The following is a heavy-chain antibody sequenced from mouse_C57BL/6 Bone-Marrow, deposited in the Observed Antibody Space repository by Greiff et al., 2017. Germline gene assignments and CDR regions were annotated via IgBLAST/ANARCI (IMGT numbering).Heavy chain of an antibody. D-gene: IGHD2-4*01. J-gene: IGHJ4*01. V-gene: IGHV5-12*01. Sequence: DVKLVESGGGLVQPGGSLKLSCAASGFTFSDYYMYWVRQTPEKRLEWVAYISNGCGSTYYPDTVKGRFTISRDNAKNTLYLQMSRLKSEDTAMYYCARHDYDGNAMDYWGQGTSVTVSS. CDR1: GFTFSDYY. CDR2: ISNGCGST. CDR3: ARHDYDGNAMDY.